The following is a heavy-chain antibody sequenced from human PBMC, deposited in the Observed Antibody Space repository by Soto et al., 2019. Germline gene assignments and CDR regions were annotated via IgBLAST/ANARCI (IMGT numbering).Heavy chain of an antibody. Sequence: VQLQESGPGLVTPSQTLSLTCTVFGGSVSIGDYLWSWIRQRPGKGLEWIGYIHDSGNTYYNPSLKSRVTISLDTSKNQFCLKVTSMTAADTAVYFCARARGGDSGDYASLFDRWGQGNLVTVSS. J-gene: IGHJ5*02. CDR3: ARARGGDSGDYASLFDR. D-gene: IGHD4-17*01. CDR1: GGSVSIGDYL. V-gene: IGHV4-30-4*01. CDR2: IHDSGNT.